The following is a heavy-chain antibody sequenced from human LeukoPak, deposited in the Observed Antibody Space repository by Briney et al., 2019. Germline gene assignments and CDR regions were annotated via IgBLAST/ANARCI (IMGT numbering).Heavy chain of an antibody. D-gene: IGHD3-16*02. CDR3: ARDHGLRLGELSLGFDY. CDR1: GYTFTSYG. J-gene: IGHJ4*02. CDR2: ISAYNGNT. Sequence: ASVKVSCKASGYTFTSYGISWVRQAPGQGLEWVGWISAYNGNTNYAQKLQGRVTMTTDTSTSTAYMELRSLRSDDTAVYYCARDHGLRLGELSLGFDYWGQGTLVTVSS. V-gene: IGHV1-18*01.